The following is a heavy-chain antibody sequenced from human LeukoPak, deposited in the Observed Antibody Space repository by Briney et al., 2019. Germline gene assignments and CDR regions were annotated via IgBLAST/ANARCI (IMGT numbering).Heavy chain of an antibody. D-gene: IGHD2-21*02. J-gene: IGHJ4*02. CDR1: GFTFSSYA. Sequence: GGSLRLSCVASGFTFSSYAMTWVRQAPGKGLEWVSAINGGGGGTYYADSVKGRFTISRDNSKSTLYLQMDSLTVEDTAVYYCAVVRNGDYPYWGQGTPVTVSS. V-gene: IGHV3-23*01. CDR2: INGGGGGT. CDR3: AVVRNGDYPY.